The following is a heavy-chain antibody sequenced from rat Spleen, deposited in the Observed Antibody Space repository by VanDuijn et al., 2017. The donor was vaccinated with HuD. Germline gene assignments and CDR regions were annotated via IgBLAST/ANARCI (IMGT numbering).Heavy chain of an antibody. CDR3: ARQRGGYSSAHFDY. V-gene: IGHV5-25*01. J-gene: IGHJ2*01. CDR2: ISPSGGST. CDR1: GFTFNNYD. Sequence: EVQLVESGGGLVRPGRSMKLSCAASGFTFNNYDMAWVRQAPTKGLEWVASISPSGGSTYYRDSVKGRFTVSRDNAKSTLYLQMDSLRSEDTATYYCARQRGGYSSAHFDYWGQGVMVPVSS. D-gene: IGHD1-11*01.